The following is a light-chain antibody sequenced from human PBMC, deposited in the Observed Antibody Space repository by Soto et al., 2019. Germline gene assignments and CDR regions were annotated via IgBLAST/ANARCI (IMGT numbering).Light chain of an antibody. J-gene: IGLJ2*01. V-gene: IGLV2-14*01. CDR1: SSDVGGYNY. CDR2: EVT. Sequence: SALTQPASVSGSPGQSIILPCTGTSSDVGGYNYVSWYQQHPGKAPKLIIYEVTIRPSGVSNRFSGSKSGNTASLTISGLQAEDEADYYCSPYTIISTVVFGGGTKVTVL. CDR3: SPYTIISTVV.